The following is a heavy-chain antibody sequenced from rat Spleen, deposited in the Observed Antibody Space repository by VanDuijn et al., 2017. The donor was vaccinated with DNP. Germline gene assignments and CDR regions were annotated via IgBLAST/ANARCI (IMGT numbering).Heavy chain of an antibody. D-gene: IGHD5-1*01. CDR3: ATSLTGRA. CDR1: GFTFSDYN. Sequence: EVQLVESGGGLVQPGRSLKLSCTASGFTFSDYNMAWVRRAPKKGLEWVASISHDGSSSNYRDSVKGRFTISRDNARSTLHLQMDSLRSEDTATYYCATSLTGRAWGQGVMVTVSS. J-gene: IGHJ2*01. V-gene: IGHV5-7*01. CDR2: ISHDGSSS.